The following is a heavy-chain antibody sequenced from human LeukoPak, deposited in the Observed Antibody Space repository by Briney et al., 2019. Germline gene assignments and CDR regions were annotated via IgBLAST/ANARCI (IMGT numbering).Heavy chain of an antibody. CDR1: GYTLTELS. CDR2: INPNSGGT. Sequence: GASVKVSCKVSGYTLTELSMHWVRQAPGQGLEWMGWINPNSGGTNYAQKFQGWVTMTRDTSISTAYMELSRLRSDDTAVYYCARGTVIRYFDWLSNYYGMDVWGQGTTVTVSS. CDR3: ARGTVIRYFDWLSNYYGMDV. V-gene: IGHV1-2*04. D-gene: IGHD3-9*01. J-gene: IGHJ6*02.